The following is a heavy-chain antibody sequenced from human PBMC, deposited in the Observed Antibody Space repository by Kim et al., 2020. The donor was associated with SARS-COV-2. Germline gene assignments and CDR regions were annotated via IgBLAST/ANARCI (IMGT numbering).Heavy chain of an antibody. CDR1: GFTFSSYA. CDR3: AKDDYGPFDF. D-gene: IGHD3-10*01. CDR2: ISGSGITT. V-gene: IGHV3-23*01. Sequence: GGSLRLSCAASGFTFSSYAMIWVRQAPGMGLEWVSTISGSGITTYYADSVKGRFTISRDNSKNTLFLQMNSLRAEDTAVYYCAKDDYGPFDFWGQGTLVT. J-gene: IGHJ4*02.